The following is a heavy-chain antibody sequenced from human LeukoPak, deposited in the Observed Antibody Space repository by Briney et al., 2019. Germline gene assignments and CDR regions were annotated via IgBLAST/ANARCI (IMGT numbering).Heavy chain of an antibody. V-gene: IGHV1-2*04. CDR2: IKPNSGGA. J-gene: IGHJ4*02. CDR3: AVENFYDRSGYSKAFDY. Sequence: PQVKVSGRTSGYTFPVKFLHGLGQAPGQGLDWLEGIKPNSGGAVYGQNFRGWVTVTRDTSVSIAYMELSRLRSDDTAVYYCAVENFYDRSGYSKAFDYWGQGTLVTVSS. D-gene: IGHD3-22*01. CDR1: GYTFPVKF.